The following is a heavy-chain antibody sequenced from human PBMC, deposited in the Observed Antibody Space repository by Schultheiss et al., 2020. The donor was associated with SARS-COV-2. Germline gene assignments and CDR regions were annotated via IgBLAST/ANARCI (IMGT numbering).Heavy chain of an antibody. D-gene: IGHD3-16*02. CDR2: IYYSGST. CDR1: GGSISSSSYY. Sequence: SETLSLTCTVSGGSISSSSYYWGWIRQPPGKGLEWIGSIYYSGSTNYNPSLKSRVTISVDTSKNQFSLKLSSVTAADTAVYYCGYDYIWGSYRYTSGRRVNPTADWGQGTLVTVSS. J-gene: IGHJ4*02. V-gene: IGHV4-39*07. CDR3: GYDYIWGSYRYTSGRRVNPTAD.